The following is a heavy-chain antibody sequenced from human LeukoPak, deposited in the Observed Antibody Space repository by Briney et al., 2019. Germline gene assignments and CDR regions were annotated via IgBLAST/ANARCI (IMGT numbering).Heavy chain of an antibody. Sequence: SETLSLTCSVSGVPISTYYWSWLRQSPGKGLEWIAYVYYNGDIMYNPSLKSRVTISLDTSKNQFSLSMTSVTAADTAVYFCATTWYYDSRGYLFDDWGHGTLVTVSS. CDR1: GVPISTYY. CDR3: ATTWYYDSRGYLFDD. CDR2: VYYNGDI. D-gene: IGHD3-22*01. J-gene: IGHJ4*01. V-gene: IGHV4-59*01.